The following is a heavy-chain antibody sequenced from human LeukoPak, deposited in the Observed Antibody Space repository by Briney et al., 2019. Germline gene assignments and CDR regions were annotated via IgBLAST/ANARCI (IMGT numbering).Heavy chain of an antibody. V-gene: IGHV4-61*08. Sequence: ASETLSLTCTVSGGSLSSAGYYWSWIRQPPGKGLEWIGYIHYTGSTNYNPSLKSRVAISVDTSKNQFSLKLNSVTAADTAVYYCARERPGYSYGYEFDYWGQGTLVTVSS. CDR1: GGSLSSAGYY. CDR3: ARERPGYSYGYEFDY. CDR2: IHYTGST. D-gene: IGHD5-18*01. J-gene: IGHJ4*02.